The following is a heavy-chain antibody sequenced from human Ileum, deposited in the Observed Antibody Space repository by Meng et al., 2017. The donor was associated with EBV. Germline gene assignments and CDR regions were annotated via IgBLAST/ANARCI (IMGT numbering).Heavy chain of an antibody. Sequence: HVRESGPGLVRPSATLSLTCSVSGDSMSSSNYYWGWIRQSPGKALECIGTIFYRGNTFYNPSLKTRLTISVDTSKNEFSLNLKSVTAADTAVYYCVSAYDYGDYEAFAYWGLGSLVTVSS. CDR2: IFYRGNT. V-gene: IGHV4-39*07. CDR1: GDSMSSSNYY. D-gene: IGHD4-17*01. CDR3: VSAYDYGDYEAFAY. J-gene: IGHJ4*02.